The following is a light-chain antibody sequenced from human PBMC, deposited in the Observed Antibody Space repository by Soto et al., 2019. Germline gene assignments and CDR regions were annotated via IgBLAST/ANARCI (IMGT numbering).Light chain of an antibody. CDR1: SSDVGGYNY. V-gene: IGLV2-14*01. Sequence: QSALTQPASVSGSPGQSITISCTGTSSDVGGYNYVSWYQQHPDKAPKLMIYEVSNRPSGVSNRFSGSKSGNTASLTISGLQAEDEADYYCSSYPSSSTQVFGTGTKLTVL. CDR3: SSYPSSSTQV. CDR2: EVS. J-gene: IGLJ1*01.